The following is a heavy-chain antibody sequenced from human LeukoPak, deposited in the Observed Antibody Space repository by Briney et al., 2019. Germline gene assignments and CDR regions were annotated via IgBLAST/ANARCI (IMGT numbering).Heavy chain of an antibody. CDR3: ARDAPGNTALDY. Sequence: GGSLRLSCAASGFTFSSYSMNWVRQAPGKGLEWVSSISSSSIYIYYADSVKGRFTISRDNAKNSLYLHMNSLRAEDTAVYYCARDAPGNTALDYWGQGTLVTVSS. CDR2: ISSSSIYI. CDR1: GFTFSSYS. J-gene: IGHJ4*02. D-gene: IGHD5-18*01. V-gene: IGHV3-21*01.